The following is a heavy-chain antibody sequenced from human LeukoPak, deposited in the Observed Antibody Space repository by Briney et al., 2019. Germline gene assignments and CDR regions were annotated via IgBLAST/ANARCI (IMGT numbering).Heavy chain of an antibody. CDR1: GFNFSKND. Sequence: PGGSLRLSCVASGFNFSKNDMHWVRQTPERGLEWVSAIGVGGDTYYADPVKGRFTISRENGKNSVYLQMNSLRAGDTAVYFCAKAFDYNGLRGEGGSFDCWGQGALVTVSS. D-gene: IGHD4-11*01. V-gene: IGHV3-13*01. J-gene: IGHJ4*02. CDR3: AKAFDYNGLRGEGGSFDC. CDR2: IGVGGDT.